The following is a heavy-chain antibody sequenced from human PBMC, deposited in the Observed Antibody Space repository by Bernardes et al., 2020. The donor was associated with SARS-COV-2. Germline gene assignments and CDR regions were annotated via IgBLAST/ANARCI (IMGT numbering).Heavy chain of an antibody. CDR2: VYYSGRT. CDR3: TRGAYGDYSAPNLDS. D-gene: IGHD4-17*01. J-gene: IGHJ4*02. Sequence: SETLSLTCTVSGGSISNYHWNWIRQSPGKGLEWIGYVYYSGRTNYNPSLKTRLTISIDTSKNQFSLKLTSVTAADTAMYYCTRGAYGDYSAPNLDSWGQGTLVTVSS. CDR1: GGSISNYH. V-gene: IGHV4-59*13.